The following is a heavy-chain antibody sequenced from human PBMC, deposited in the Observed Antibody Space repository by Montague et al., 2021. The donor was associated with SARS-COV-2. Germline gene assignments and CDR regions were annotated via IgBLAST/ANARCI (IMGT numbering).Heavy chain of an antibody. D-gene: IGHD5-24*01. Sequence: PALVTPTQTLTLTCTFSGFSLSTSGMCVSWIRQPPGKALEWLALIDWDDDKYYSTSLKTRLTISKDTSKNQVVLTMTNMDPVDTATYYCARTSVEMATIGAYYYGMDVWGQGTTVTVPS. CDR3: ARTSVEMATIGAYYYGMDV. CDR2: IDWDDDK. J-gene: IGHJ6*02. V-gene: IGHV2-70*01. CDR1: GFSLSTSGMC.